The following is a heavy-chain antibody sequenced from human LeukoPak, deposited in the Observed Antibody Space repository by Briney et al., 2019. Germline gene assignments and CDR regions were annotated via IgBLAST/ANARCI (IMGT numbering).Heavy chain of an antibody. V-gene: IGHV4-34*01. D-gene: IGHD6-19*01. CDR1: GGSFSGYY. CDR2: INRSGST. J-gene: IGHJ4*02. Sequence: PSETLSLTCAVYGGSFSGYYWTWIRQPPGKGLEWIGEINRSGSTTYNPSLKSRVTISVDTSKNQFSLKLSSVTAADTAVYYCRLSSHWDRFDYWGQGTPVTVSS. CDR3: RLSSHWDRFDY.